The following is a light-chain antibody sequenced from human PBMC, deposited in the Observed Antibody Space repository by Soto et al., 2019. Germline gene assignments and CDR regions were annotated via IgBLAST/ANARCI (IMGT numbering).Light chain of an antibody. J-gene: IGKJ4*01. CDR1: QDFSNF. Sequence: DIQLTQSPSFLSASIGDRVTITCRASQDFSNFLAWYQQKPGRAPKLLMYDASTLQSGVPSRFSGSGSGTEFTLTISTLQPEHFATYYCQQFYSFPLTLGGGAKGDIK. CDR3: QQFYSFPLT. CDR2: DAS. V-gene: IGKV1-9*01.